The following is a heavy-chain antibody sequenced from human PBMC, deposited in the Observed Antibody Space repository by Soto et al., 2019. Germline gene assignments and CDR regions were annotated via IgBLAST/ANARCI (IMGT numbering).Heavy chain of an antibody. CDR3: ARVTASGWLVNGRDYFDH. D-gene: IGHD6-19*01. Sequence: QVQLVESGGALVRPGGSLRLSCNVSGFTFGNYYMSWIRQAPGKGLESISYISSRGVTIYYADSVKGRFTISRDNAKNSLFLQMDSLRAEDTAVYYCARVTASGWLVNGRDYFDHWGQGTLVTVSS. CDR2: ISSRGVTI. V-gene: IGHV3-11*01. CDR1: GFTFGNYY. J-gene: IGHJ4*02.